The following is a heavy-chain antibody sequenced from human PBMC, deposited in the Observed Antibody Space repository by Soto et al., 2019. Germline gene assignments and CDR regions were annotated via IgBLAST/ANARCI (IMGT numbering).Heavy chain of an antibody. V-gene: IGHV3-7*01. CDR3: ERVAVAGTFDY. D-gene: IGHD6-19*01. CDR2: IKQDGSEK. Sequence: GGSLRLSCAASGFTFSSYWMSWVRQAPGKGLEWVANIKQDGSEKYYVDSVKGRFTISRDNAKNSLYLQMNSLRAKDTAVYYCERVAVAGTFDYWGQGTLVTVSS. CDR1: GFTFSSYW. J-gene: IGHJ4*02.